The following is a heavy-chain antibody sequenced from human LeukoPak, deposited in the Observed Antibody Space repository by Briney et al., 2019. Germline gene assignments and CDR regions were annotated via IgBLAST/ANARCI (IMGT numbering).Heavy chain of an antibody. J-gene: IGHJ4*02. CDR1: GFAFSSYA. CDR3: ARSSGSYADFDY. V-gene: IGHV3-23*01. CDR2: ISRRDDYT. D-gene: IGHD1-26*01. Sequence: GGSLRLSCAASGFAFSSYAMSWVRKPPGKGLEWVSVISRRDDYTYYADSVKGRFTISRDNSKDTLYLEMNSLRAEDTAVYYCARSSGSYADFDYWGQGTLVTVSS.